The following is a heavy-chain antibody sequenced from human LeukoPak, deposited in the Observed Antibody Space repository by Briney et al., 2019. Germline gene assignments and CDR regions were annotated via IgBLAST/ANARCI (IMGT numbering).Heavy chain of an antibody. D-gene: IGHD1-7*01. CDR1: GGSISSYY. CDR3: ARDRDWNYGSYMDV. Sequence: SETLSLTCTVSGGSISSYYWSWIRQPPGKGLEWIGYIYTSGSTNYNPSLKSRVTMSVDTSKNQFSLKLSSVTAADTAVYYCARDRDWNYGSYMDVWGKGTTVTVSS. CDR2: IYTSGST. J-gene: IGHJ6*03. V-gene: IGHV4-4*09.